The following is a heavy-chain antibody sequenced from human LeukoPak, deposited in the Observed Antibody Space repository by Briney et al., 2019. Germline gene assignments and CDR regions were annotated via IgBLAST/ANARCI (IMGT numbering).Heavy chain of an antibody. Sequence: VASVKVSCKASGGTFSSYAISWVRQAPGQGLEWMGGIIPIFGTANYAQKFQGRVTITADESTSTAYMELSSLRSEDTAVYYCARSQGWPHNWFDPWGQGTLVTVSS. D-gene: IGHD2-15*01. V-gene: IGHV1-69*13. CDR3: ARSQGWPHNWFDP. CDR1: GGTFSSYA. J-gene: IGHJ5*02. CDR2: IIPIFGTA.